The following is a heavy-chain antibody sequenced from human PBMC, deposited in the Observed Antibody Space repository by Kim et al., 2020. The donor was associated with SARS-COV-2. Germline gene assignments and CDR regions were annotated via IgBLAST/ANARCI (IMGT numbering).Heavy chain of an antibody. V-gene: IGHV2-5*02. J-gene: IGHJ5*02. CDR1: GFSLSTSGVG. D-gene: IGHD3-10*01. Sequence: SGPTLVNPTQTLTLTCTFSGFSLSTSGVGVGWIRQPPGKALEWLALIYWDDDKRYSPSLKSRLTITKDTSKNQVVLTMTNMDPVDTATYYCAHRSSQIEYTYDYYGSGKWFDPWGQGTLVTVSS. CDR3: AHRSSQIEYTYDYYGSGKWFDP. CDR2: IYWDDDK.